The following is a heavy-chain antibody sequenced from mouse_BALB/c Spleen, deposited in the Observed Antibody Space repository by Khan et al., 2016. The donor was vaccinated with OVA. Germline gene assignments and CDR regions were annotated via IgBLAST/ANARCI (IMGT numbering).Heavy chain of an antibody. CDR1: GYTFTSYV. D-gene: IGHD2-1*01. CDR2: IYPFNDDT. J-gene: IGHJ3*01. Sequence: EVQLQESGPELVKPGASVKMSCKASGYTFTSYVMHWVKQKPGLGLEWIGYIYPFNDDTKYNEKFKGKATLTSDRSSSTAYMELSSLTSEDSAVYYCSPVGNYDVSSAYWGQGTLVTVSA. V-gene: IGHV1S136*01. CDR3: SPVGNYDVSSAY.